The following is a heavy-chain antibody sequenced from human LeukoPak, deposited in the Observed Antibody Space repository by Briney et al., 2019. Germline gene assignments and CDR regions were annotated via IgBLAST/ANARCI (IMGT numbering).Heavy chain of an antibody. CDR2: IYPGEAST. CDR3: ARRSTGWYYFDH. D-gene: IGHD6-19*01. J-gene: IGHJ4*02. CDR1: GYTFTSYW. V-gene: IGHV5-51*01. Sequence: GESLRVSCMGSGYTFTSYWIAWGRQMPGKGLEWVGIIYPGEASTKYSPSFQGQVTISVDKSISTAYLQWSSLKASDTAMYYCARRSTGWYYFDHWGQGTLLTVSS.